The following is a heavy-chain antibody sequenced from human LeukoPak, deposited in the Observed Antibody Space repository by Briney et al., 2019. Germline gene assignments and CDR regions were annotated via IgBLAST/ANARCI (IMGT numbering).Heavy chain of an antibody. Sequence: PSETLSLTCTVSGGSISSGSYYWSWIRQPAGKGLEWIGRIYTSGSTNYNPSLKSRVTISVDTSKNQFSLKLSSVTAADTAVYYCARDKWELRIAFDIWGQGTMVTVSS. J-gene: IGHJ3*02. D-gene: IGHD1-26*01. CDR3: ARDKWELRIAFDI. CDR1: GGSISSGSYY. V-gene: IGHV4-61*02. CDR2: IYTSGST.